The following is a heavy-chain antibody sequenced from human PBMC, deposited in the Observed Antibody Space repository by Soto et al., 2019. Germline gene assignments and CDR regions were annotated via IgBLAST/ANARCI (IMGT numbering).Heavy chain of an antibody. CDR2: IYYSGST. V-gene: IGHV4-59*01. CDR1: GGSISSYY. D-gene: IGHD3-3*01. CDR3: ARDPPRYDFWSGYYFSGEFDP. Sequence: KPSETLSLTCTVSGGSISSYYWSWIRQPPGKGLEWIGYIYYSGSTNYNPSLKSRVTISVDTSKNQFSLKLSSVTAADTAVYYCARDPPRYDFWSGYYFSGEFDPWGQGTLVTVSS. J-gene: IGHJ5*02.